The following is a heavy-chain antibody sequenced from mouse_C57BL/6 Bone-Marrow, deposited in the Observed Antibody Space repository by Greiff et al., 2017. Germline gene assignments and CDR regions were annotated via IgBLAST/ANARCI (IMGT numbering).Heavy chain of an antibody. CDR1: GFNIKDDY. CDR3: TNSGVAGFDY. Sequence: VQLKQSGAELVRPGASVKLSCTASGFNIKDDYMHWVKQRPEQGLEWIGWIDPENGDTEYASKFQGKATITADTSSNTAYLQLSSLTSEDTAVYYCTNSGVAGFDYWGQGTTLTVSS. CDR2: IDPENGDT. J-gene: IGHJ2*01. D-gene: IGHD1-1*01. V-gene: IGHV14-4*01.